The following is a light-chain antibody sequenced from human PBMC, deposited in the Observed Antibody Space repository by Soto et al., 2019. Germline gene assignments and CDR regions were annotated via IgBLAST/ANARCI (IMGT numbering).Light chain of an antibody. J-gene: IGKJ4*01. CDR1: QGVSRK. CDR3: QQYHTWPIN. CDR2: GAS. V-gene: IGKV3-15*01. Sequence: DIVMTQSPATLSVAPGERVTFSCRASQGVSRKLAWYQHKPGQAPRLLISGASTGATGIPARFSGSGSGTEFTLTISSLQSEDCAIYYCQQYHTWPINFGGGTKVDI.